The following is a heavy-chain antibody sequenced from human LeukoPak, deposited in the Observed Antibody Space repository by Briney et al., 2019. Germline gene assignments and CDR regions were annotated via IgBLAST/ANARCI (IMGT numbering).Heavy chain of an antibody. V-gene: IGHV4-61*02. CDR2: IHSSGST. CDR3: ARDQTYSGSGIYTYFDY. J-gene: IGHJ4*02. Sequence: SQTLSLTCTVSGGSISSGGYYWSWIRQPAGKGLEYLGRIHSSGSTNYNPSLTSRVTISRDTSKNHYSLKLSSVTATDTAVYYCARDQTYSGSGIYTYFDYWGQGILVTVSS. CDR1: GGSISSGGYY. D-gene: IGHD3-10*01.